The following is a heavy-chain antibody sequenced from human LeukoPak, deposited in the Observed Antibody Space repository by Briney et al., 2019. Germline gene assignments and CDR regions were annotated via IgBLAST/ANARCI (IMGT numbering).Heavy chain of an antibody. V-gene: IGHV4-39*07. CDR1: GGSISSSSYY. D-gene: IGHD2-15*01. CDR3: ARDLPWYCSGDNCSSAEYFQH. J-gene: IGHJ1*01. CDR2: IYYSGST. Sequence: SETLSLTCTVSGGSISSSSYYWGWIRQPPGKGLEWIGSIYYSGSTYYNPSLKSRVTISVDTSKNQFSLKLSSVTAADTAVYYCARDLPWYCSGDNCSSAEYFQHWGQGTLVTVSS.